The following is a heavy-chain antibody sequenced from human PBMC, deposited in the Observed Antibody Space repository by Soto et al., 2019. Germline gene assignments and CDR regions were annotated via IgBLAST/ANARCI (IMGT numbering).Heavy chain of an antibody. CDR1: GGSFSGYS. CDR2: INHSGST. D-gene: IGHD5-12*01. V-gene: IGHV4-34*01. Sequence: PSETLSLTCAVYGGSFSGYSLSWIRQPPGKGLEWIGEINHSGSTNYNPSLKSRVTISVDTSKNQFSLKLSSVTAADTAVYYCRGDRSYDTTYYYSGMDVWGQGTTVTVSS. CDR3: RGDRSYDTTYYYSGMDV. J-gene: IGHJ6*02.